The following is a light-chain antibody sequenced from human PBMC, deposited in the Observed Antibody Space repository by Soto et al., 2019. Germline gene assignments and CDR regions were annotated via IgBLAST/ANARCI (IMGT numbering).Light chain of an antibody. CDR3: QSFDKYLSAVV. V-gene: IGLV1-40*01. CDR1: SSDIGAGYR. Sequence: QSVLTQPPSVSGAPGERVTISCTGSSSDIGAGYRVRWYQQVPGTAPILLIYDNTNRPSGVSVRFSGSKSGTSASLAISGLQAEDEAEYYCQSFDKYLSAVVFGGGTKLTVL. CDR2: DNT. J-gene: IGLJ2*01.